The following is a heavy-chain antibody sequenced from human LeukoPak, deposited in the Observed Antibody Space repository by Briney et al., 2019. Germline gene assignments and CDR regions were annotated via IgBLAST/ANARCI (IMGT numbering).Heavy chain of an antibody. Sequence: GGSLRLSCAASGFTFSSYGMHWVRQAPGKGLEWVAVIWYDGSNKYYADSVKGRFTISRDNSKNTLYLQMNSLRAEDTAVYYCAKDHGIAVAGLDYWGQGTLVTVSS. CDR1: GFTFSSYG. CDR2: IWYDGSNK. D-gene: IGHD6-19*01. J-gene: IGHJ4*02. CDR3: AKDHGIAVAGLDY. V-gene: IGHV3-33*06.